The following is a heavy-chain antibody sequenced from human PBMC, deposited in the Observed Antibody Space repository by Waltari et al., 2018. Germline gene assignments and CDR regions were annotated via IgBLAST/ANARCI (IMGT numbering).Heavy chain of an antibody. V-gene: IGHV3-30*02. CDR2: IRYDGSNK. CDR3: AKDHSSGFGAFDI. Sequence: QVQLVESGGGVVQPGGSLRLSCAASGFTFSSYGMHWVRQAPGKGLEWVAFIRYDGSNKYYADSVKGRFTISRDNSKNTLYLQMNSLRAEDTAVYYCAKDHSSGFGAFDIWGQGTMVTVSS. CDR1: GFTFSSYG. D-gene: IGHD3-22*01. J-gene: IGHJ3*02.